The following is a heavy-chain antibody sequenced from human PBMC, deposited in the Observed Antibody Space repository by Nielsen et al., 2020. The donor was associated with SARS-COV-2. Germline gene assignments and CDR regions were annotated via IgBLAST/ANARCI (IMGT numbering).Heavy chain of an antibody. Sequence: GGSLRLSCAASGFTFDDYAMHWARQAPGKGLEWVSGINWNGGNIGYADSVKGRFTISRDNAKNSLYLQMNSLGPEDTALYYCAKDKGATTSFDWLLFGLYGMDVWGQGTTVTVS. CDR2: INWNGGNI. V-gene: IGHV3-9*01. D-gene: IGHD3-9*01. CDR3: AKDKGATTSFDWLLFGLYGMDV. CDR1: GFTFDDYA. J-gene: IGHJ6*02.